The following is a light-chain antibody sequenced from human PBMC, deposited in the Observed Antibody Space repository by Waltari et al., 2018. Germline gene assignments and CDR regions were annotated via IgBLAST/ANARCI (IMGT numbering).Light chain of an antibody. CDR1: SSNIGAGYD. CDR3: QSYDISLSAYV. V-gene: IGLV1-40*01. CDR2: GNS. Sequence: QSVLTQPPSVSGAPGQRVTLSCTGSSSNIGAGYDVHWYQQLPGTAPKLLIHGNSNRPSGVPHRFSGSKSGTSASLAITGLQADDEADYFCQSYDISLSAYVFGTGTKVTVL. J-gene: IGLJ1*01.